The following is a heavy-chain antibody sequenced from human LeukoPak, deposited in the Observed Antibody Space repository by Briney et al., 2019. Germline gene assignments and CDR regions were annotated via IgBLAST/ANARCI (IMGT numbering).Heavy chain of an antibody. CDR3: LMYTNGWN. CDR1: GFTFSSYA. CDR2: INSDGSST. J-gene: IGHJ4*02. D-gene: IGHD6-19*01. Sequence: GGSLRLSCAASGFTFSSYATHWVRQAPGKGLVWVSRINSDGSSTTYADSVKGRFTISRDNAKNTLYLQTNSLRAEDTAMYYCLMYTNGWNWGQGTLVTVSS. V-gene: IGHV3-74*01.